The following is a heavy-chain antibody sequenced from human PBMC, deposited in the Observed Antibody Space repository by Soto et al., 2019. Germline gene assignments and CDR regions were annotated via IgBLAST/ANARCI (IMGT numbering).Heavy chain of an antibody. V-gene: IGHV4-59*01. Sequence: QVQLQESGPGLVKPSETLSLTCTVSGVSISSYYWSWIRQPLVKGLEWIGYSYYSGSTNYNPSLNSRVTISVDTSKNQFSLKLSSVTAAATAVYYCSRETGLLWFGELFSREASDIWGQGTMVTVSS. D-gene: IGHD3-10*01. J-gene: IGHJ3*02. CDR2: SYYSGST. CDR3: SRETGLLWFGELFSREASDI. CDR1: GVSISSYY.